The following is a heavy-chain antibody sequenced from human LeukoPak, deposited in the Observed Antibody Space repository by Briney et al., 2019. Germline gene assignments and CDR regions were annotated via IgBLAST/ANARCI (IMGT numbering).Heavy chain of an antibody. V-gene: IGHV3-23*01. D-gene: IGHD4-17*01. Sequence: GGSLRLSCAASGFTFTSYSMNWVRQAPGKGLEWVSAISGSGGSTYYADSVKGRFTISRDNSKNTLYLQMNSLRAEDTAVYYCAKAVVTVTPRGFDYWGQGTLVTVSS. CDR2: ISGSGGST. CDR1: GFTFTSYS. J-gene: IGHJ4*02. CDR3: AKAVVTVTPRGFDY.